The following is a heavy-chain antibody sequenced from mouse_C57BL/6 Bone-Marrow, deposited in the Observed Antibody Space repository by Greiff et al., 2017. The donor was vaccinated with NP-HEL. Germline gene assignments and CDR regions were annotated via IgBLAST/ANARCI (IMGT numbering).Heavy chain of an antibody. CDR3: ARYGSYGSEGFAY. D-gene: IGHD1-1*01. J-gene: IGHJ3*01. V-gene: IGHV7-3*01. CDR1: GFTFTDYY. CDR2: IRNKANGYTT. Sequence: DVHLVESGGGLVQPGGSLSLSCAASGFTFTDYYMSWVRQPPGKALEWLGFIRNKANGYTTEYSASVKGRFTISRDNSQSILYLQMNALRAEDSATYYCARYGSYGSEGFAYWGQGTLVTVSA.